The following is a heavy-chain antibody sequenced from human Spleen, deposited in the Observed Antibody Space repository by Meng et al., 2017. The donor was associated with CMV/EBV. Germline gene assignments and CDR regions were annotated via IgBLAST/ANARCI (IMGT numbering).Heavy chain of an antibody. D-gene: IGHD3-3*01. CDR1: GSVRSGSYN. Sequence: GSVRSGSYNWSWIRQPTGKGLEWIGYIYYSGSNNYNTSLKSRVTISVDTSKNQFSLKLSSVTAADTAVYYCARESIFGVVIPNWFDPWGQGTLVTVSS. CDR2: IYYSGSN. J-gene: IGHJ5*02. CDR3: ARESIFGVVIPNWFDP. V-gene: IGHV4-61*01.